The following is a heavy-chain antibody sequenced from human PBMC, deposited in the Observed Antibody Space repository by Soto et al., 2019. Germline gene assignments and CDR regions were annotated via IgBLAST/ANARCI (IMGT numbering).Heavy chain of an antibody. V-gene: IGHV4-30-4*01. CDR2: IYYSGST. Sequence: PSETLSLTCTVSGGSISSGDYYWSWIRQPPGKGLEWIGYIYYSGSTYYNPSLKSRVTISVDTSKNQFSLKLSSVTAADTAVYYCARGDSSGYLDYCGQRTLVTVSS. CDR1: GGSISSGDYY. CDR3: ARGDSSGYLDY. J-gene: IGHJ4*02. D-gene: IGHD3-22*01.